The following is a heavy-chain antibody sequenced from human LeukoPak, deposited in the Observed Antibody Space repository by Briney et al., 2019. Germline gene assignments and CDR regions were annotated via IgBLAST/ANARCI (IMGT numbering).Heavy chain of an antibody. CDR2: ISYDGSNK. D-gene: IGHD6-13*01. J-gene: IGHJ4*02. V-gene: IGHV3-30-3*01. CDR3: ARDRSSSWLFDY. CDR1: GFTFSSYA. Sequence: PGRSLRLSCAASGFTFSSYAMHWVRQAPGKGLEWVAVISYDGSNKYYADSVKGRFTISRDNSKNTLYLQMNSLRAGDTAVYYCARDRSSSWLFDYWGQGTLVTVSS.